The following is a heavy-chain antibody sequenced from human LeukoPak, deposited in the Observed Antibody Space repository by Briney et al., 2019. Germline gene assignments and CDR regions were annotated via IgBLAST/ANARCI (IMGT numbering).Heavy chain of an antibody. CDR3: ARTVYYDSSGYHYYFDY. D-gene: IGHD3-22*01. Sequence: SETLSLTCAVYGGSFSGYYWSWIRQHPGKGLEWIGYIYYSGSTYYNPSLKSRVTISIDTSKNQFSLKLSSVTAADTAVYYCARTVYYDSSGYHYYFDYWGQGTLVTVSS. J-gene: IGHJ4*02. V-gene: IGHV4-31*11. CDR2: IYYSGST. CDR1: GGSFSGYY.